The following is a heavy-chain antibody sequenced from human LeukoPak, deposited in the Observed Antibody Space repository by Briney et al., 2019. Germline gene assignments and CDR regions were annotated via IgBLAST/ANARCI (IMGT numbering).Heavy chain of an antibody. J-gene: IGHJ4*02. CDR3: AKRGEDADYFDY. V-gene: IGHV3-23*01. D-gene: IGHD3-10*01. CDR1: GFTFSSYW. CDR2: IRGSGGST. Sequence: GGSLRLSREASGFTFSSYWMSWVRQAPGKGLEWVSAIRGSGGSTYYTDSVKGRFTISRDNSKNTLYLQMNSLKAEDTAVYYCAKRGEDADYFDYWGQGTLVTVSS.